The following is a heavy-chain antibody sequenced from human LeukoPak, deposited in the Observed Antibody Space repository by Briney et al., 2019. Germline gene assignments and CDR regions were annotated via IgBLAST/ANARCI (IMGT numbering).Heavy chain of an antibody. Sequence: GGSLRLSCAASGFTFSSYSMNWVRQAPGKGLEWVSYISSSSSTIYYADSVKGRFTISRDNAKNSLYLQMNGLRGEDTAVYYCAKGPGARGHFNWFDPWGQGTLVTVSS. J-gene: IGHJ5*02. CDR2: ISSSSSTI. CDR3: AKGPGARGHFNWFDP. CDR1: GFTFSSYS. D-gene: IGHD5-12*01. V-gene: IGHV3-48*04.